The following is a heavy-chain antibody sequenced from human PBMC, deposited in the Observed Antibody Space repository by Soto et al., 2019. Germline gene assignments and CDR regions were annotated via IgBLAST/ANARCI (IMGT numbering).Heavy chain of an antibody. CDR3: ARDTTFSYCYYYYYYLDV. V-gene: IGHV3-33*01. J-gene: IGHJ6*03. Sequence: GGSLRLSCASSGFTFSSYGMHWVRQAPGKGLEWVAVIWYDGSNKYYADSVKGRFTISRDNSKNTLYLQMNSLRAEDTAVYYCARDTTFSYCYYYYYYLDVWGKGTTVTVSS. CDR1: GFTFSSYG. D-gene: IGHD5-18*01. CDR2: IWYDGSNK.